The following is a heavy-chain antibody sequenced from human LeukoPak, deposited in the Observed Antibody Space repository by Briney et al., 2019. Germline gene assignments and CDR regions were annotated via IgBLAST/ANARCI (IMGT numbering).Heavy chain of an antibody. CDR1: VGSISSYY. Sequence: SETLSLTCTVSVGSISSYYWSWIRQPARKGLEWIGRIYTSGSTNYNPSLKSRVTMSVDTSKNQFSLKLSSMTAADTAVYYCARDAGSGWPFDYWGQGTLVTVSS. D-gene: IGHD6-19*01. J-gene: IGHJ4*02. CDR3: ARDAGSGWPFDY. V-gene: IGHV4-4*07. CDR2: IYTSGST.